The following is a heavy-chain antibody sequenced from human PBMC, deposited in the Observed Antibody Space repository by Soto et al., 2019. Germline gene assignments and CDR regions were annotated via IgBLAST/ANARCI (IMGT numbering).Heavy chain of an antibody. J-gene: IGHJ4*02. CDR2: IKQDGSEK. CDR1: GFTFSSYW. Sequence: PGGSLRLSCAASGFTFSSYWMSWVRQAPGKGLEWVANIKQDGSEKYYVDSVKGRFTISRDNAKNSLYLQMNSLRAEDTAVYYCARGIFTYDYDTPPSLSLFDYWGQGTLVTVSS. CDR3: ARGIFTYDYDTPPSLSLFDY. V-gene: IGHV3-7*03. D-gene: IGHD3-16*01.